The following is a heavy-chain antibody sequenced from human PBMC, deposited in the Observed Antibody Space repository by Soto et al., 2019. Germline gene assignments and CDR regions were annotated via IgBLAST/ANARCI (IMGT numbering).Heavy chain of an antibody. V-gene: IGHV4-34*01. CDR3: ASSTGNNWFDP. Sequence: PSETLSLSCAVYGGSFSCYDWSLIRQPPGKGLEWIGEINHSGSTNYNPSLKSRVTISVDTSKNQFSLKLSSVTAADTAVYYCASSTGNNWFDPWGQGTLVTVSS. J-gene: IGHJ5*02. D-gene: IGHD2-2*01. CDR2: INHSGST. CDR1: GGSFSCYD.